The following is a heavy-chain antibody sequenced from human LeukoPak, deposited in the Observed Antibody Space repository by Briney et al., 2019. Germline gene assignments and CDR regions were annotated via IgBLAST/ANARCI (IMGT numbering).Heavy chain of an antibody. CDR3: ASFFWSGFDY. CDR1: GGSISSSSYY. D-gene: IGHD3-3*01. J-gene: IGHJ4*02. V-gene: IGHV4-61*05. CDR2: IYYSGST. Sequence: SETLSLTCTVSGGSISSSSYYWGWIRQPPGKGLEWIGYIYYSGSTNYNPSLKSRVTISVDTSKNQFSLKLSSVTAADTAVYYCASFFWSGFDYWGQGTLVTVSS.